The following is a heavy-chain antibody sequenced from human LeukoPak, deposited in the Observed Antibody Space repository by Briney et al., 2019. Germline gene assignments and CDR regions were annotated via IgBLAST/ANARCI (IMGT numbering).Heavy chain of an antibody. CDR3: ARDRGWFGELLAY. D-gene: IGHD3-10*01. V-gene: IGHV3-33*01. CDR2: IWYDGSNK. Sequence: GSLRLSCAASGFTFSSYGMHWVRQAPGKGLEWVAVIWYDGSNKYYADSVKGRFTISRDNSKNTLYLQMNSLRAEDTAVYYCARDRGWFGELLAYWGQGTLVTVSS. J-gene: IGHJ4*02. CDR1: GFTFSSYG.